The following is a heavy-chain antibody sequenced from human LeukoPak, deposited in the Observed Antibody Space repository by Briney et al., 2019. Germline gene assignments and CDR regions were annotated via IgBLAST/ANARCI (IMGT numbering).Heavy chain of an antibody. CDR1: GYTFTGYY. Sequence: ASVKVSCKASGYTFTGYYMHWVRQAPGQGLEWMGWINPNSGGTNYAQKFQGRATMTRDTSISTAYMELSRLRSDDTAVYYCARAGPRSVPAADDYYYYYYMDVWGKGTTVTVSS. D-gene: IGHD2-2*01. V-gene: IGHV1-2*02. J-gene: IGHJ6*03. CDR2: INPNSGGT. CDR3: ARAGPRSVPAADDYYYYYYMDV.